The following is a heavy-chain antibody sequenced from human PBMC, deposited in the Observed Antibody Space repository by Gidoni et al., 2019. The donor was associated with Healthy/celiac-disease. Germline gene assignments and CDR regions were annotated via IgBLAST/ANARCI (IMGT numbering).Heavy chain of an antibody. D-gene: IGHD6-19*01. J-gene: IGHJ4*02. CDR2: INAGNGNT. CDR1: GYTFTSYA. V-gene: IGHV1-3*01. Sequence: QAQPVQAGAVVKKPGASVKVSCKASGYTFTSYAMHWVRQAPGQGLEWMGWINAGNGNTKYSQKFQGRVTITRDTSASTAYMELSSLRSEDTAVYYCARGVAVAVTGYFDYWGQGTLVTVSS. CDR3: ARGVAVAVTGYFDY.